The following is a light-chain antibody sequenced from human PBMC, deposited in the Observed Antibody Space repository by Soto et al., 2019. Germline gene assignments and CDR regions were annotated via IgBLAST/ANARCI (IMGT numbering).Light chain of an antibody. CDR2: NND. V-gene: IGLV1-44*01. CDR3: ASWDVGLNGLYV. Sequence: QSVLTQPPSASGTPGQRVTISCSGTSSSIGSGSVNWYQQLPGTAPKLLIYNNDQWPSGVPDRFSGSKSGTSASLDISGLQSEDEADYYCASWDVGLNGLYVFGTGTKVTVL. CDR1: SSSIGSGS. J-gene: IGLJ1*01.